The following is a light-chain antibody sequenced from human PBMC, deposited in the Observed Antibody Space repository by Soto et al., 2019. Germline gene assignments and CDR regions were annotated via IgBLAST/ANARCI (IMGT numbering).Light chain of an antibody. V-gene: IGKV3D-20*02. Sequence: EVVMTQSPATLSVSPGERATLSCRASQSVSSSYLAWYQQKPGQAPRLLIYGASSRATGIPDRFSGSGSGTDFTLTITSLQPDDAAVYYCQQTRSFPLTFGGGTKVDIK. CDR2: GAS. CDR1: QSVSSSY. J-gene: IGKJ4*01. CDR3: QQTRSFPLT.